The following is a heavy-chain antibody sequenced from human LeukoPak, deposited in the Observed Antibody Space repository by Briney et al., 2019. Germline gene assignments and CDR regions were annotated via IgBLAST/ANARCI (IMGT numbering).Heavy chain of an antibody. Sequence: SETLSLTCTVSGGSISPYYWSWIRQPPRKGLEYIGYIYYSGTTDYNPSLKSRVTISVDTSKNQFSLKVTSVSAADTAVYYCARIMQTPWGMDVWGQGTTVTVSS. D-gene: IGHD4-23*01. J-gene: IGHJ6*02. CDR2: IYYSGTT. CDR1: GGSISPYY. V-gene: IGHV4-59*01. CDR3: ARIMQTPWGMDV.